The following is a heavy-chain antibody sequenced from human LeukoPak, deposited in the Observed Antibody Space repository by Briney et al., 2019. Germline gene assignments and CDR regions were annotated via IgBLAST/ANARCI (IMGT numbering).Heavy chain of an antibody. V-gene: IGHV3-30*18. Sequence: GGSLRLSCAASGFTFSSYGMHWVRQAPGKGLEWVAVISYDGSNKYYADSVKGRFTISRDNSKNTLYLQMNSLRADDTAVYYCAKDSGSSWYYYYYYMVVWGKGTTVTVSS. CDR3: AKDSGSSWYYYYYYMVV. D-gene: IGHD6-13*01. CDR1: GFTFSSYG. J-gene: IGHJ6*03. CDR2: ISYDGSNK.